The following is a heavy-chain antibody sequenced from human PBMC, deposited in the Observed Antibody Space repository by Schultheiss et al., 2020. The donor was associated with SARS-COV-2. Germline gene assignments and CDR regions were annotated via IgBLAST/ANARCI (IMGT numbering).Heavy chain of an antibody. CDR3: ARDLPAYNWNYVPYYYYGMDV. D-gene: IGHD1-7*01. CDR2: ISSSGSTI. J-gene: IGHJ6*02. CDR1: GFSFTQAW. Sequence: GGSLRLSCAASGFSFTQAWMTWVRQAPGKGLEWVSYISSSGSTIYYADSVKGRFTISRDNAKNSLYLQMNSLRAEDTAVYYCARDLPAYNWNYVPYYYYGMDVWGQGTTVTVSS. V-gene: IGHV3-11*04.